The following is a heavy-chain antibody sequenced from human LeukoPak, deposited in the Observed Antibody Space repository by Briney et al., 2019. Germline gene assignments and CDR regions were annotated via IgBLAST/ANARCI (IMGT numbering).Heavy chain of an antibody. D-gene: IGHD6-19*01. Sequence: GESLKISCKGSGYSFNSYWIGWVRRMPGKGLEWMGIIYPGDSDTRYSPSFQGQVTISADKSISTAYLQWSSLKASDTAMYYCARRIAVAGTIFDYWGQGTLVTVSS. V-gene: IGHV5-51*01. CDR1: GYSFNSYW. CDR2: IYPGDSDT. CDR3: ARRIAVAGTIFDY. J-gene: IGHJ4*02.